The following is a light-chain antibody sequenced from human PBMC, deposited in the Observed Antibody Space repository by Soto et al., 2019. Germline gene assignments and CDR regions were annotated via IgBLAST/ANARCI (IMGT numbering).Light chain of an antibody. Sequence: DIVMTQSPDSLAVSLGERATINCKSSQSVLYSSNSKNYLAWYQHKPGQPPRLLIYWASTRESGVPDRFSGSGSGTDFTLTISSLQAEDVAVYYCQQYYSLPLTFGGGTKVQIK. V-gene: IGKV4-1*01. CDR1: QSVLYSSNSKNY. CDR3: QQYYSLPLT. J-gene: IGKJ4*01. CDR2: WAS.